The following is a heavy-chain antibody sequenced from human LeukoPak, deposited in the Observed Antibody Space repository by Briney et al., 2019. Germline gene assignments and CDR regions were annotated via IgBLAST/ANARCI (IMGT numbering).Heavy chain of an antibody. CDR3: ARVVLELRTAVTTGTDY. CDR2: ISYDGSNK. Sequence: GGALRLSCAASGFTFSSYAMHWVRQAPGKGLEWVAVISYDGSNKYYADYVKGRFTISRDNSKNTLYLQMNSLRAEDTAVYYCARVVLELRTAVTTGTDYWGQGTLVTVSS. V-gene: IGHV3-30*04. J-gene: IGHJ4*02. D-gene: IGHD4-17*01. CDR1: GFTFSSYA.